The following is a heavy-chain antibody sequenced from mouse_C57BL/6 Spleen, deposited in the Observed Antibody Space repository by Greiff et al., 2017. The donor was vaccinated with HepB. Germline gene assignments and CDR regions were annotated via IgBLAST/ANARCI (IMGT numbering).Heavy chain of an antibody. D-gene: IGHD2-4*01. Sequence: QVQLKQPGAELVRPGTSVKLSCKASGYTFTSYWMHWVKQRPGQGLEWIGVIDPSDSYTNYNQKFKGKATLTVDTSSSTAYMQLSSLTSEDSAVYYCAGAWDYDGGAWFAYWGQGTLVTVSA. V-gene: IGHV1-59*01. CDR2: IDPSDSYT. CDR1: GYTFTSYW. CDR3: AGAWDYDGGAWFAY. J-gene: IGHJ3*01.